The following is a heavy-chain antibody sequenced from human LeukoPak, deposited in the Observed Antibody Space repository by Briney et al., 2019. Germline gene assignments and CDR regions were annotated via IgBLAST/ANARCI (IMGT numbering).Heavy chain of an antibody. V-gene: IGHV1-2*02. Sequence: ASVKVSCKASGYTFTGYYMHWVRQAPGQGLEWMGWINPNSGGTNYAQKFQGRVTMTRDTSISTAYMELSRLRSDDTAVYYCARAMRAWPADSGQFDYWGQGTLVTVSS. CDR2: INPNSGGT. CDR1: GYTFTGYY. D-gene: IGHD1-26*01. CDR3: ARAMRAWPADSGQFDY. J-gene: IGHJ4*02.